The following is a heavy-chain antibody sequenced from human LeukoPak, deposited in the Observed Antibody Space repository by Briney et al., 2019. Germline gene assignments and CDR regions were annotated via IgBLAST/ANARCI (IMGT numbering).Heavy chain of an antibody. CDR1: GGSISSGGYY. CDR2: IYYSGST. CDR3: AREVVVPAATYFDY. D-gene: IGHD2-2*01. Sequence: PSQTLSLTCTVSGGSISSGGYYWSWIRQRPGKGLEWIGYIYYSGSTYYNPSLKSRVTMSVDTSKNQFSLKLSSVTAADTAVYYCAREVVVPAATYFDYWGQGTLVTVSS. V-gene: IGHV4-31*03. J-gene: IGHJ4*02.